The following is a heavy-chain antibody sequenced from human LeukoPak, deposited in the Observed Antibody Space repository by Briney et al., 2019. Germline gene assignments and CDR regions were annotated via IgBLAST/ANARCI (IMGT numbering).Heavy chain of an antibody. Sequence: SETLSLTCTVSGYSISMGYYWGWIRQPPGKGLEWIGSIYHSGSTYYNPSLKSRVSISVDTSKNQISLKLSSVTAADTAVYYCARTYYEFWVGYLGLDYWGQGTLVTVSS. CDR1: GYSISMGYY. D-gene: IGHD3-3*01. CDR2: IYHSGST. V-gene: IGHV4-38-2*02. CDR3: ARTYYEFWVGYLGLDY. J-gene: IGHJ4*02.